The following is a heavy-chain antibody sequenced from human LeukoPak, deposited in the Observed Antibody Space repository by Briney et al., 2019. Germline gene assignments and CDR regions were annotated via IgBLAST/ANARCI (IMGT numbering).Heavy chain of an antibody. CDR2: IRDSGEA. D-gene: IGHD3/OR15-3a*01. J-gene: IGHJ5*02. CDR3: ARDRAALQDWVEFDL. CDR1: GFRVSDYY. V-gene: IGHV3-66*03. Sequence: PGGSLRLSCAVSGFRVSDYYMSWVRQAPGKGLEWVGLIRDSGEAFYADLVRGRLATSRDESENTLYLQMNSLRVEDTAVYFCARDRAALQDWVEFDLWGQGTPVIVSS.